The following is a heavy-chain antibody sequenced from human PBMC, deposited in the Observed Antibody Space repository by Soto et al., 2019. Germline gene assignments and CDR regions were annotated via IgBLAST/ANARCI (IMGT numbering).Heavy chain of an antibody. V-gene: IGHV1-18*01. CDR3: ARVKGSGYHNWFDP. J-gene: IGHJ5*02. D-gene: IGHD3-22*01. CDR1: GYPFTSYG. Sequence: ASVKVSCKASGYPFTSYGISCVRQAPGQGLEWMGWISAYNGNTNYAQKLQGRVTMTTDTSTSTAYMELRSLRSDDTAVYYCARVKGSGYHNWFDPWGQGTLVTVSS. CDR2: ISAYNGNT.